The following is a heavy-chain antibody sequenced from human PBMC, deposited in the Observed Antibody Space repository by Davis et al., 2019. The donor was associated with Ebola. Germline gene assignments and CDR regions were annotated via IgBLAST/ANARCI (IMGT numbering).Heavy chain of an antibody. CDR3: ARVVLAEGDT. Sequence: GESLKISCAASGFTFSDYYMSWIRQAPGKGLEWVSYISSSGSTIYYADSVKGRFTISRDNAKNSLYLQMNGLRAEDTAVYYCARVVLAEGDTWGQGTLVTVSS. CDR2: ISSSGSTI. V-gene: IGHV3-11*01. D-gene: IGHD2-8*01. CDR1: GFTFSDYY. J-gene: IGHJ5*02.